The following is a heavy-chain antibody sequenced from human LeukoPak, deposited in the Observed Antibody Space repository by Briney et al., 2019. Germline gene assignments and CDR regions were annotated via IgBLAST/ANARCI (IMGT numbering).Heavy chain of an antibody. CDR3: ARVHEDYYYYGMDV. CDR2: IYYSGST. CDR1: GGSISSSSYY. J-gene: IGHJ6*02. V-gene: IGHV4-61*05. Sequence: SETLSLTCTVSGGSISSSSYYWGWIRQPPGKGLEWIGYIYYSGSTNYNPSLKSRVTISVDTSKNQFSLKLSSVTAADTAVYYCARVHEDYYYYGMDVWGQGTTVTVSS.